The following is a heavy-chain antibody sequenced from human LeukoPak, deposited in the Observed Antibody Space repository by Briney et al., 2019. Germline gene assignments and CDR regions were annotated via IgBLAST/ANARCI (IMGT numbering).Heavy chain of an antibody. CDR3: AKGGWLDD. D-gene: IGHD6-19*01. Sequence: GGSLRLSCAASGFNFNKYDMTWARQAPGKGLEWVSTITGRSDKTYYTDSVKGRFVTSRDNSKDTLYLQMNSLRAEDMALYYCAKGGWLDDLGQGALVTVSS. CDR1: GFNFNKYD. J-gene: IGHJ4*02. CDR2: ITGRSDKT. V-gene: IGHV3-23*01.